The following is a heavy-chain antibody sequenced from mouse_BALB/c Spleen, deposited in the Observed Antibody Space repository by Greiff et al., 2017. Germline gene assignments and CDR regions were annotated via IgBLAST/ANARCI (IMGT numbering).Heavy chain of an antibody. D-gene: IGHD1-2*01. Sequence: VQLQQSGPELVKPGASVKMSCKASGYTFTSYVMHWVKQKPGQGLEWIGYINPYNDGTKYNEKFKGKATLTSDKSSSTAYMELSSLTSKDSAVYYCARSALSTAPYYYAMDYWGQGTSVTVSS. J-gene: IGHJ4*01. CDR2: INPYNDGT. CDR3: ARSALSTAPYYYAMDY. CDR1: GYTFTSYV. V-gene: IGHV1-14*01.